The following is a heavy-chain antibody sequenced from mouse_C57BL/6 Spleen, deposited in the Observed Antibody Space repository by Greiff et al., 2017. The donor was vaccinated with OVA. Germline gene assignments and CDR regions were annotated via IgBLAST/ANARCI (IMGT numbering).Heavy chain of an antibody. Sequence: QVQLQQSGAELVKPGASVKLSCKASGYTFTSYWMHWVKQRPGQGLEWIGMIHPNSGSTNYNEKFKSKATLTVDKSSSTAYMQLSSLTSEDSAVYYCARSSYSNYVGVDYWGQGTTLTVSS. CDR3: ARSSYSNYVGVDY. D-gene: IGHD2-5*01. CDR2: IHPNSGST. J-gene: IGHJ2*01. V-gene: IGHV1-64*01. CDR1: GYTFTSYW.